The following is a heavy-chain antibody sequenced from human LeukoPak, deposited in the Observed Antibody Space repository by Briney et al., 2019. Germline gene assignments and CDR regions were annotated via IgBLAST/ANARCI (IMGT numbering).Heavy chain of an antibody. D-gene: IGHD1-26*01. CDR2: IDQGGSTK. J-gene: IGHJ3*01. V-gene: IGHV3-7*01. CDR1: GFTFNTYW. CDR3: VRDKGGRSGAIYYDAFDV. Sequence: GGSLRLSCAASGFTFNTYWMIWVRQAPGKGLEWVANIDQGGSTKYYVDSLKGRFTISRDNAKNSLYLQMNSLRAEDTAIYYCVRDKGGRSGAIYYDAFDVWGQGTMVTVSS.